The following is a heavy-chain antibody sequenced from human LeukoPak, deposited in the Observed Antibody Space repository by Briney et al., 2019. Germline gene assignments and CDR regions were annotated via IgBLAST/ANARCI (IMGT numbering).Heavy chain of an antibody. D-gene: IGHD3-10*01. CDR1: GGSISSYY. Sequence: PSETLSLTCTVSGGSISSYYWSWIRQPPGKGLEWIGYIYYSGSTNYNPSLKSRVTISVDTSKNQFSLKLSSVTAADTAVYYCARHGWFGEENYYYYRMDVWGQGTTVTVSS. CDR3: ARHGWFGEENYYYYRMDV. V-gene: IGHV4-59*08. J-gene: IGHJ6*02. CDR2: IYYSGST.